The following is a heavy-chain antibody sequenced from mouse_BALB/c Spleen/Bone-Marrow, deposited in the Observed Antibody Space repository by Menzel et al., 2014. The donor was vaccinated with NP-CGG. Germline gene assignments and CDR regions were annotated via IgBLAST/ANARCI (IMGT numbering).Heavy chain of an antibody. V-gene: IGHV1-54*01. CDR3: ARHHRYAYYFDY. Sequence: VQLVESGAELVRPGTSVKVSCKASGYAFTNYWIEWIKQRPGQGLEWIGVINPGSGGINYNEKFKGKATLTVDTSSSTAYVDLSSLTSEDSAVYYCARHHRYAYYFDYWGQGTTLTVSS. CDR1: GYAFTNYW. J-gene: IGHJ2*01. D-gene: IGHD2-14*01. CDR2: INPGSGGI.